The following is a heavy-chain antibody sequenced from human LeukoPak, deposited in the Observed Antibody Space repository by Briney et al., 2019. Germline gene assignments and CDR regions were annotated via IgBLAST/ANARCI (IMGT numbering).Heavy chain of an antibody. Sequence: GGSLTLSCAASGFHFSTYVMAGVRQAPAQGLDWVSVISVRGDYTYCADSMKSRFTISRDNSKNSLFLQMNSLRAEDTAVYYCAKGPRSSWYHYGMDVWGKGTTVTVSS. J-gene: IGHJ6*04. V-gene: IGHV3-23*01. CDR2: ISVRGDYT. CDR1: GFHFSTYV. CDR3: AKGPRSSWYHYGMDV. D-gene: IGHD6-13*01.